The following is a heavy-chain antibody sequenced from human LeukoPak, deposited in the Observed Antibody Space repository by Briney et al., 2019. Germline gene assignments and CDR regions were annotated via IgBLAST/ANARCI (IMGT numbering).Heavy chain of an antibody. Sequence: ASAKVSCKASGYIFTKCVVHWVRQAPGQRPEWMGWIKAGNGDTKYSQNFQDRLTITRDTSASTVYMELSSLTSEDTALYYCARDDCGDTCYPGGYWGQGTLVTVSS. D-gene: IGHD2-21*01. CDR2: IKAGNGDT. V-gene: IGHV1-3*01. CDR1: GYIFTKCV. J-gene: IGHJ4*02. CDR3: ARDDCGDTCYPGGY.